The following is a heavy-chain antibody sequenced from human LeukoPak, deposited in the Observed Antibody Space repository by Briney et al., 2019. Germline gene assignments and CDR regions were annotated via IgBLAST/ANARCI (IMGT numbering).Heavy chain of an antibody. D-gene: IGHD3-10*01. CDR2: VLCSGST. CDR1: GGSISSFF. V-gene: IGHV4-59*08. J-gene: IGHJ4*02. CDR3: ARGVPFDY. Sequence: SETLSLTCTVSGGSISSFFWSWIRQTPGKGLEWIGYVLCSGSTYYNPSLKSRLTISIDKSKKQFSLKLNSVTAADTAVYYCARGVPFDYWGQGTLVTVSS.